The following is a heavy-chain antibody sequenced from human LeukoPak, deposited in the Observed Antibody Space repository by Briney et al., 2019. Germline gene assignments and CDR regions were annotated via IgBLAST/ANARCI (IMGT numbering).Heavy chain of an antibody. CDR1: GGSISSYY. V-gene: IGHV4-59*01. Sequence: SETLSLTCTVSGGSISSYYWSWIRQPPGKGLEWIGYIYYSGSTNYNPSLKSRVTISVDTSKNQFSLKLSSVTAADTAMCYCARDETYSSDWQSNHYYYYMDVWGKGTTVTVSS. J-gene: IGHJ6*03. CDR2: IYYSGST. CDR3: ARDETYSSDWQSNHYYYYMDV. D-gene: IGHD6-19*01.